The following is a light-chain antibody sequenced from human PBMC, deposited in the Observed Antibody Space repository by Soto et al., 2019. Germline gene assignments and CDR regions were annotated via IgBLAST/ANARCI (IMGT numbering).Light chain of an antibody. CDR2: QNN. J-gene: IGLJ1*01. Sequence: QSVLSQPPSASGTPGQRVTISCSRSSTNIGSNYVYWYHHLPGTAPKLLMYQNNQRPSGVPDRFSGSKSGTSASLAISGLRSEDEADFYCASWDDSLSGYVFGTGTKLTVL. V-gene: IGLV1-47*01. CDR1: STNIGSNY. CDR3: ASWDDSLSGYV.